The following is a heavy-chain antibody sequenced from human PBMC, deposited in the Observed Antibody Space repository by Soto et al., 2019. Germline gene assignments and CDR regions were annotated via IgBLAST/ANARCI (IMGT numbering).Heavy chain of an antibody. CDR1: GFTFSVYT. Sequence: GGFLRLSCAASGFTFSVYTMHWVRQAPGKGLEWVASINTTSSDIYYADSVKGRFTVSRDNVNNSLYLQMTSLRADDTAVYYCARGGLTAMLLFYHYGLDVWGQGTTVTVSS. CDR3: ARGGLTAMLLFYHYGLDV. J-gene: IGHJ6*02. CDR2: INTTSSDI. D-gene: IGHD5-18*01. V-gene: IGHV3-21*01.